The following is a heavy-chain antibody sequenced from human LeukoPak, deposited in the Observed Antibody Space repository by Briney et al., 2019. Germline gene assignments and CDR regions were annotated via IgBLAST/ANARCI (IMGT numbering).Heavy chain of an antibody. Sequence: PGGSLRLSCAASGFTFNGYWMHWVRQAPGKGLVWVSHINSDGSSTNYADSVKGRFTISRDNAKNTVYLQMSSLTAEDTALYYCAKYLPSLDGGFDPWGQGTLVTVSS. CDR2: INSDGSST. J-gene: IGHJ5*02. V-gene: IGHV3-74*01. D-gene: IGHD2/OR15-2a*01. CDR1: GFTFNGYW. CDR3: AKYLPSLDGGFDP.